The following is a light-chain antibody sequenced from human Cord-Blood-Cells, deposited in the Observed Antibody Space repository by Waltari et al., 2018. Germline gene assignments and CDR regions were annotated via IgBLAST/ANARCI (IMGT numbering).Light chain of an antibody. Sequence: EIVLTQPPATLSVSPGERATLSCRASHSVSSNLAWYQQKPGQAPRLLIYGASTSATGIPARFSGSGSGTEFTLTISSLQSEDFAVYYCQQYNNWPPWTFGQGTKVEIK. V-gene: IGKV3-15*01. CDR1: HSVSSN. CDR3: QQYNNWPPWT. J-gene: IGKJ1*01. CDR2: GAS.